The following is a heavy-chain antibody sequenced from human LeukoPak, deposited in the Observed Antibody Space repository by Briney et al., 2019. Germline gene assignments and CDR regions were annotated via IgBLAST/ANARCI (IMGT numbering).Heavy chain of an antibody. CDR3: ARQDYDSSGYDSLNYFDY. D-gene: IGHD3-22*01. CDR2: IYYSGST. J-gene: IGHJ4*02. CDR1: GGSISSSSYY. V-gene: IGHV4-39*01. Sequence: SETLSLTRTVSGGSISSSSYYWGWIRQPPGKGLEWIGSIYYSGSTYYNTSLKSRVTISVDTSKNQFSLQLSSVTAADTAVYYCARQDYDSSGYDSLNYFDYWGQGTLVTVSS.